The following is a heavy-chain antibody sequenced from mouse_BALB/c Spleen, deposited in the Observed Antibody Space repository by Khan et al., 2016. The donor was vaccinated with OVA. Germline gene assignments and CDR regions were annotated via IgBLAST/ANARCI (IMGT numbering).Heavy chain of an antibody. Sequence: IQLVQSGAELVKPGASVKLSCTASGYNIKDTYMHWVKQRPEQGLEWIGRIDPANGNTEYDPKFQGKATITADTPSNTAYLQLSSLTSEDTAVYYCARWPRGYWGQGTTLTVSS. CDR2: IDPANGNT. V-gene: IGHV14-3*02. CDR1: GYNIKDTY. CDR3: ARWPRGY. J-gene: IGHJ2*01.